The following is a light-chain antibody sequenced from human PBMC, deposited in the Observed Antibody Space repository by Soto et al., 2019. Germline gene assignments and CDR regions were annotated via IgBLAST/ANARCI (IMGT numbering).Light chain of an antibody. J-gene: IGKJ1*01. CDR1: QSVSSSY. Sequence: EIVLTQSPGTLSLSPGERATLSCRASQSVSSSYLAWYQQKPGQAPRLLIYGASSRATGIPDRFSRSGSGTGFTLTIGRLEPEDFAVYYCQQYGSARTFGQGTKVEIK. CDR2: GAS. CDR3: QQYGSART. V-gene: IGKV3-20*01.